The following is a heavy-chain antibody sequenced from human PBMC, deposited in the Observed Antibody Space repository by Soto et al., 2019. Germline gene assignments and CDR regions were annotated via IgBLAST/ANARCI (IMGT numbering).Heavy chain of an antibody. CDR2: ISGGGDTT. CDR1: GFTFNNYA. D-gene: IGHD3-10*01. CDR3: AKGRVGSGSLTPRVDF. J-gene: IGHJ4*02. Sequence: EVQLLESGGGLVQPGGSLRLSCAASGFTFNNYAMTWVRQAPGKGLEWVSAISGGGDTTSYADSVKGRFTVSRDGSKNAVYLQMSSLRAEDTALYYCAKGRVGSGSLTPRVDFWGQGTLVTVSS. V-gene: IGHV3-23*01.